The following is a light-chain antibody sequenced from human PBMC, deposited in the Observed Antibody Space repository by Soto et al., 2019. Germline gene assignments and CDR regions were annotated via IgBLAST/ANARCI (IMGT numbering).Light chain of an antibody. CDR1: QSIGNS. CDR3: QQYGSSIT. V-gene: IGKV3-20*01. Sequence: EIVLTQTSGTLSLSTGDRATLSCRASQSIGNSLAWYQQKAGQAPRLLIYDASSRASGIPARFSGSGSGTDFALTISRLEPEDFAVYYCQQYGSSITFGQGTRLEI. CDR2: DAS. J-gene: IGKJ5*01.